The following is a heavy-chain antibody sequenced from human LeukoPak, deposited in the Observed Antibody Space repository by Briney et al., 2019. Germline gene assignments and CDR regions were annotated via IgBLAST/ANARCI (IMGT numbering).Heavy chain of an antibody. CDR1: GGSFSGYY. CDR2: IYYSGST. V-gene: IGHV4-59*01. CDR3: TRGSIAYYYMDV. D-gene: IGHD3-22*01. J-gene: IGHJ6*03. Sequence: SEALSLTCAVYGGSFSGYYWSWIRQPPGKGLEWIGNIYYSGSTNYNPSLKSRVTISVDTSKNQFSLKLSSVTAADTAVYYCTRGSIAYYYMDVWGKGTTVTIPS.